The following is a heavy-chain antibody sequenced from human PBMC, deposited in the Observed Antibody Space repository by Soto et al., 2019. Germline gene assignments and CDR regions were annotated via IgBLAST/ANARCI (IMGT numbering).Heavy chain of an antibody. CDR1: GYSFSNYG. Sequence: QAQLVESGGGVVQPGRSLRLSCEASGYSFSNYGMHWVRQAPGKGLEWVAAISYVGITKYYSDSLKGRFTISKDNSKNTLYLEMNSLRPEDTAVYYCAKDMTRFLAWPHYFRGLDVWGQGTTVTVSS. J-gene: IGHJ6*02. D-gene: IGHD3-3*01. CDR2: ISYVGITK. CDR3: AKDMTRFLAWPHYFRGLDV. V-gene: IGHV3-30*18.